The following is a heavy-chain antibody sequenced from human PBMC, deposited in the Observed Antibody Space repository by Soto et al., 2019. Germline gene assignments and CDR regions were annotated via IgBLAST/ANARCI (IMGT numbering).Heavy chain of an antibody. V-gene: IGHV4-59*01. CDR3: ARAGITMVRGKGAFDI. D-gene: IGHD3-10*01. CDR2: IYYSGST. J-gene: IGHJ3*02. CDR1: GGSISSYY. Sequence: PSETLSLTCTVPGGSISSYYWSWIRQPPGKGLEWIGYIYYSGSTNYNPSLKSRVTISVDTSKNQFSLKLSSVTAADTAVYYCARAGITMVRGKGAFDIWGQGTMVTVSS.